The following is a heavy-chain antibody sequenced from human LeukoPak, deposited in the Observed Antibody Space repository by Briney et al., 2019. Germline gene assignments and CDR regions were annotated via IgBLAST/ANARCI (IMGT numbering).Heavy chain of an antibody. Sequence: GGSLRLSCAASGFTFSSYAMHWVRQAPGKGLEWVAVISYDGSNKYYADSVKGRFTISRDNSKNTLYLQMNSLRDEDTAVYYCARERLWFGELLFYFDYWGQGTLVTVSS. CDR2: ISYDGSNK. V-gene: IGHV3-30*04. CDR1: GFTFSSYA. CDR3: ARERLWFGELLFYFDY. J-gene: IGHJ4*02. D-gene: IGHD3-10*01.